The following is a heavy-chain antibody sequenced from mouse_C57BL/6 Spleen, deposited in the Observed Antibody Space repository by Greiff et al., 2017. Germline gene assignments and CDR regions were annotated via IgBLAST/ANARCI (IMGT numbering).Heavy chain of an antibody. V-gene: IGHV1-50*01. CDR3: ARRGDYGSFDY. Sequence: QVQLQQPGAELVKPGASVKLSCKASGYTFTSYWMQWVKQRPGQGLEWIGEIDPSDSYTNYNQKFKGKATLTVDTSSSTAYMQLSSLTSEDSAVYYCARRGDYGSFDYWGQGTTLTVSS. J-gene: IGHJ2*01. CDR1: GYTFTSYW. D-gene: IGHD2-1*01. CDR2: IDPSDSYT.